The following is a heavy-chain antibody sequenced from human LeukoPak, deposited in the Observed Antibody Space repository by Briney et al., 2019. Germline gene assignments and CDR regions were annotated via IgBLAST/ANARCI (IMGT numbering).Heavy chain of an antibody. D-gene: IGHD6-13*01. V-gene: IGHV4-39*07. CDR3: ARGPSSSWTNWFDP. CDR2: IYYSGST. J-gene: IGHJ5*02. CDR1: GGSISSSSYY. Sequence: SETLSLTCTVSGGSISSSSYYWGWIRQPPGKGLEWIGSIYYSGSTYYNPSLKSRVTISVDTSKNQFSLKLSSVTAADTAVYYCARGPSSSWTNWFDPWGQGTLVTVSS.